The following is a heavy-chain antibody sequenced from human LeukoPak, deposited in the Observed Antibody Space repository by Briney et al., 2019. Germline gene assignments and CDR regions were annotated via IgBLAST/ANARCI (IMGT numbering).Heavy chain of an antibody. D-gene: IGHD4-17*01. CDR3: AREKFDYGDYEGRYFDL. J-gene: IGHJ2*01. CDR2: IYYSGST. V-gene: IGHV4-59*01. Sequence: SETLSLTCTVSGGSISSYYWSWIRQPPGTGLEWIGYIYYSGSTNFNPSLNSRVTMSLDTSKNQFSLKLSSVTAADTAVYYCAREKFDYGDYEGRYFDLWGRGTLVTVSS. CDR1: GGSISSYY.